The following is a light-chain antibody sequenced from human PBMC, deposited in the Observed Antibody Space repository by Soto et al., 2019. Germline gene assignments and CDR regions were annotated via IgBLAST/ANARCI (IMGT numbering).Light chain of an antibody. CDR3: AAWDDSLSVVV. J-gene: IGLJ2*01. V-gene: IGLV1-47*01. CDR1: SSNIGSNY. Sequence: QSVLTQPPSASGTPGQRVTISCSASSSNIGSNYVYWYQQLPGTAPKLLIYRNNQRPSGVPDRFSGSKSGTSASLAISGLRCEDEADYYCAAWDDSLSVVVFVGGTKVTVL. CDR2: RNN.